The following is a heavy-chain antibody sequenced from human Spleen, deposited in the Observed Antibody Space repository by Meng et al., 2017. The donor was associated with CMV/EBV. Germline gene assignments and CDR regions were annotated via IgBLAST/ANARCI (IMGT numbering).Heavy chain of an antibody. J-gene: IGHJ3*02. CDR2: ISSSSSYI. D-gene: IGHD6-13*01. V-gene: IGHV3-21*04. Sequence: GGSLRLSCAASGFSITNYWMTWVRQAPGKGLEWVSSISSSSSYIYYADSVKGRFTISRDNAKNSLYLQMNSLRAEDMALYYCAKDMIAAAGSDAAFDIWGQGTMVTVSS. CDR3: AKDMIAAAGSDAAFDI. CDR1: GFSITNYW.